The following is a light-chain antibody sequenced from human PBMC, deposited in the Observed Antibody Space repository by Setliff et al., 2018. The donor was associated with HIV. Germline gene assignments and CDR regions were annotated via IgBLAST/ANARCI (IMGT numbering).Light chain of an antibody. CDR1: SCDVGAYNY. CDR2: DVS. CDR3: CSYAGTYTYI. Sequence: QSVLTQPRSVSGSPGQSVTLSCTGSSCDVGAYNYVSWYQQYPGKAPKLIIYDVSKRPSGVPDRFSGSKSGDTASLTISGLQSEDEADYYCCSYAGTYTYIFGSGTKVTVL. J-gene: IGLJ1*01. V-gene: IGLV2-11*01.